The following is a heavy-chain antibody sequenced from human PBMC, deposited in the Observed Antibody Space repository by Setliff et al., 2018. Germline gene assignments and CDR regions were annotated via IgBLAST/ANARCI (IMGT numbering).Heavy chain of an antibody. CDR3: ARDPLTTNRRRAFDI. CDR1: GGSISSGGYY. J-gene: IGHJ3*02. CDR2: IYYSGST. Sequence: SSETLSLTCTVSGGSISSGGYYWSWIRQHPGKGLEWIGYIYYSGSTYYNPSLKSRVTISVDTSKNQFSLKLSSVTAAGTAVYYCARDPLTTNRRRAFDIWGQGTMVTVSS. D-gene: IGHD4-17*01. V-gene: IGHV4-31*03.